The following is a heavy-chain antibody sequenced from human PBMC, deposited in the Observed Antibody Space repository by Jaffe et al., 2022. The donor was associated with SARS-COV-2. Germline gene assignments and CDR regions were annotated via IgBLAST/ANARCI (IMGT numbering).Heavy chain of an antibody. D-gene: IGHD3-16*01. J-gene: IGHJ3*01. V-gene: IGHV3-48*01. CDR1: GFSFSIYT. CDR2: TQLSSSIT. Sequence: EMQLVESGGALVQSGGSLRLSCAASGFSFSIYTMNWVRQAPGKGLEWISFTQLSSSITDYADSVRGRFTISRDNAKNALYLQMDSLRAEDTAVYYCVRDHLWAFDVWGRGTLVTVSS. CDR3: VRDHLWAFDV.